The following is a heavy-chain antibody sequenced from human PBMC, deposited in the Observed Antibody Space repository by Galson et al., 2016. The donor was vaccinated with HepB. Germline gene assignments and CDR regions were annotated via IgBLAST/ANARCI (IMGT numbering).Heavy chain of an antibody. CDR3: ARERRQFYDTNGFYLVGAFDM. V-gene: IGHV3-53*01. CDR1: GFTVSGNY. J-gene: IGHJ3*02. CDR2: TDSGGDA. D-gene: IGHD3-22*01. Sequence: SLRLSCAASGFTVSGNYMGWVRQAPGKGLEWLSLTDSGGDAYYADSVRGRFTVSRDTSKNTLYLQMHSLRVEDTAVYYCARERRQFYDTNGFYLVGAFDMWGQGTMVTVSS.